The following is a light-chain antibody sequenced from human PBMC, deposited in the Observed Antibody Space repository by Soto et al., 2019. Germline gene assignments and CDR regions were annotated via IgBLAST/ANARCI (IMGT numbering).Light chain of an antibody. CDR2: DAS. J-gene: IGKJ1*01. V-gene: IGKV1-5*01. CDR1: QSINSW. Sequence: DIQMTQSPSTLSAFVGDRVTITCRASQSINSWLAWYQQKPGKAPNLLIYDASSLQSGVPSRFSGSGSGTEFTLTISSLQPDDSATYYGQHYNSYPWTFGQGTKVEIK. CDR3: QHYNSYPWT.